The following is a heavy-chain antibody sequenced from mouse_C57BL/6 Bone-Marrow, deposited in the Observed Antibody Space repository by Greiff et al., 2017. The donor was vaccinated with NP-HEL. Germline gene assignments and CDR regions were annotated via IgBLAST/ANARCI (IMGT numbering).Heavy chain of an antibody. V-gene: IGHV1-81*01. J-gene: IGHJ1*03. CDR1: GYTFTSYG. Sequence: QVHVKQSGAELARPGASVKLSCKASGYTFTSYGISWVKQRTGQGLEWIGKIYPRSGNTYYNEKFKGKATLTADKSSSTAYMELRSLTSEDSAVYFCARCRYSNYEYWYFDVWGTGTTVTVSS. CDR2: IYPRSGNT. D-gene: IGHD2-5*01. CDR3: ARCRYSNYEYWYFDV.